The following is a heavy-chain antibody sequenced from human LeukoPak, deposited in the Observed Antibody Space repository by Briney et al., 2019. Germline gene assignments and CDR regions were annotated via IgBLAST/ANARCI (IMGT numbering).Heavy chain of an antibody. J-gene: IGHJ4*02. CDR1: GGSFSGYY. CDR3: ARGNYYYDSSGYRTIDY. V-gene: IGHV4-34*01. CDR2: INHSGST. Sequence: SETLSLTCAVYGGSFSGYYWSWIRQPPGKGLEWIGEINHSGSTNYNPSLKSRVTISVDTSKNQFSLKLSSVTAADTAVYYCARGNYYYDSSGYRTIDYWGQGTLVTVSS. D-gene: IGHD3-22*01.